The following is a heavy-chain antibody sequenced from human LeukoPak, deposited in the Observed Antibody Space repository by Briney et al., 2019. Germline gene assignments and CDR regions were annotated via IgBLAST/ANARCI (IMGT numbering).Heavy chain of an antibody. J-gene: IGHJ4*02. CDR3: ARALTRYSTAWYGY. V-gene: IGHV1-2*02. D-gene: IGHD6-19*01. CDR1: GFTFKDYY. CDR2: LNPYSGGT. Sequence: ASVKVSCKTSGFTFKDYYIHWVRQAPGQGLEWMGWLNPYSGGTNDAQKFQGRVTLTRDTSITTAYMDLSSLTSDDTALYYCARALTRYSTAWYGYWGQGTLVTVSS.